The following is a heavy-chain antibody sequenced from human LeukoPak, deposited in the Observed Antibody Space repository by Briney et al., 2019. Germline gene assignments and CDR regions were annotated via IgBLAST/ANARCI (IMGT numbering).Heavy chain of an antibody. D-gene: IGHD6-13*01. V-gene: IGHV3-23*01. CDR3: AKSAAARYYYYYYMDV. J-gene: IGHJ6*03. CDR1: GFTFSSYA. Sequence: GGSLRLSCAASGFTFSSYAMSWVRQAPGKGLEWVSAISGSGGSSYYADSVKGRFTISRDNSKNTLYLQMNSLRAEDTAVYYCAKSAAARYYYYYYMDVWGKGTTVTVSS. CDR2: ISGSGGSS.